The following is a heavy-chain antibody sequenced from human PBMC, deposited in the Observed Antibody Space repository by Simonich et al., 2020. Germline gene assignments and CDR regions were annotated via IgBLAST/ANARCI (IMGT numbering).Heavy chain of an antibody. CDR3: ARASRGTWWYYYFDY. Sequence: VQLVQSGAEVKKPGAPVKVSCKASGYPFTSYGISWVRQAPGQGLEWMGWISGYNGNTNYARKIEGRVTMATVTSTSTAYMELRSRRSDDAAVYYCARASRGTWWYYYFDYWGQGTLVTVSS. CDR1: GYPFTSYG. V-gene: IGHV1-18*01. J-gene: IGHJ4*02. CDR2: ISGYNGNT. D-gene: IGHD2-15*01.